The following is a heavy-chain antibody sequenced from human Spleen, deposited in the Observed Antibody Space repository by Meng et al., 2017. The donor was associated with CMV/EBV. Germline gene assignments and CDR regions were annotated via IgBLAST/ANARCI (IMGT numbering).Heavy chain of an antibody. D-gene: IGHD3-3*01. CDR3: ARDQFGMVISYGMDV. V-gene: IGHV4-39*07. Sequence: SETLSLTCTVSGGSITSTTYSWAWIRQPPGKGLEWIGNIFYSGSTYYNPSLKSRVSLSLDPSKDQFSLNLNSVTAADTAVYYCARDQFGMVISYGMDVWGQGTAVTVSS. J-gene: IGHJ6*02. CDR2: IFYSGST. CDR1: GGSITSTTYS.